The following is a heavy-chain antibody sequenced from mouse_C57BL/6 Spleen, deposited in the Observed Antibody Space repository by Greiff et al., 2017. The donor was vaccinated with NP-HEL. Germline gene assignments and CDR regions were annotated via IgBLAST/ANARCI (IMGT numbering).Heavy chain of an antibody. CDR3: ARTAQAKGYYAMDY. Sequence: VKLQESGAELVKPGASVKISCKASGYTFTDYYINWVKQRPGQGLEWIGKIGPGSGSTYYNEKFKGKATLTADKSSSTAYMQLSSLTSEDSVVYFCARTAQAKGYYAMDYWGQGTSVTVSS. J-gene: IGHJ4*01. V-gene: IGHV1-77*01. D-gene: IGHD3-2*02. CDR1: GYTFTDYY. CDR2: IGPGSGST.